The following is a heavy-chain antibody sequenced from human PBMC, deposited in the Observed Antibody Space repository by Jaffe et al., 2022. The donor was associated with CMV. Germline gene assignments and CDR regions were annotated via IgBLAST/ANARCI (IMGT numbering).Heavy chain of an antibody. CDR2: IYYSGST. J-gene: IGHJ1*01. Sequence: QLQLQESGPGLVKPSETLSLTCTVSGGSISSSSSYWGWIRQSPGKGLEWIGSIYYSGSTFYNPSLKSRVTISVDTSKNQFSLKLSSVTAADTAVYFCARVQAVDTGMLRTPAYFQHWGQGTLVTVSS. V-gene: IGHV4-39*01. D-gene: IGHD5-18*01. CDR3: ARVQAVDTGMLRTPAYFQH. CDR1: GGSISSSSSY.